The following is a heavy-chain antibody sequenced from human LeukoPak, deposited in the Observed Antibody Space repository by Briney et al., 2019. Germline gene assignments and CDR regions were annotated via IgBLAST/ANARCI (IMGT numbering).Heavy chain of an antibody. J-gene: IGHJ4*02. Sequence: SETLSLTCTVSGGSISSYYWSWIRQPPGKGLEWIGYIYYSGSTNYNPSLKSRVTISVDTSKNQFSLKLSSVTAADTAVYYCARSVGSERDFDYWAQGTLVTVSS. V-gene: IGHV4-59*01. CDR1: GGSISSYY. CDR2: IYYSGST. CDR3: ARSVGSERDFDY. D-gene: IGHD1-26*01.